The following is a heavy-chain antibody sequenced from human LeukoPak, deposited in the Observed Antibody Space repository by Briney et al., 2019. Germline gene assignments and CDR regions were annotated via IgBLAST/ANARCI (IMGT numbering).Heavy chain of an antibody. CDR2: IYSSGST. CDR3: ARAYCSSTSRYPHFDY. Sequence: SETLSLTCTVSSGSISNYYWSWIRQPPGKGLEWIGYIYSSGSTNYNPSLKSRVTISVDTSKNQFSLKLSSVTAADTAVYYCARAYCSSTSRYPHFDYWGQGTPVTVSS. V-gene: IGHV4-59*01. J-gene: IGHJ4*02. CDR1: SGSISNYY. D-gene: IGHD2-2*01.